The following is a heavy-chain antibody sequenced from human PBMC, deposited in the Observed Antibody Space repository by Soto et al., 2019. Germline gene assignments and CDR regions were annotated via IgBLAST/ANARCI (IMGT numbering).Heavy chain of an antibody. V-gene: IGHV4-59*01. D-gene: IGHD1-26*01. CDR2: IYYSGST. J-gene: IGHJ4*02. CDR1: GGSISSYY. Sequence: SETLSLTCTVSGGSISSYYWSWIRQPPGKGLEWIGYIYYSGSTNYNPSLKSRVTISVDTSKNQFSLKLSSVTAADTAVYYCARGNRIVGATHFDYWAQGTLVTVSS. CDR3: ARGNRIVGATHFDY.